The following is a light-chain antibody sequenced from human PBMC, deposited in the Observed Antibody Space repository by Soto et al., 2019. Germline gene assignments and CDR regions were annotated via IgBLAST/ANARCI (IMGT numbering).Light chain of an antibody. J-gene: IGLJ1*01. Sequence: QSALTQPASVSGSPGQSITISCTGTSSDVGSYDLVSWYQQHPGKAPKLMIYEVTKRPSGVSNRFSGSISGNTASLTISGLQAEDEADYYCCSYAGSSTYVFGTGTKVTV. CDR2: EVT. V-gene: IGLV2-23*02. CDR1: SSDVGSYDL. CDR3: CSYAGSSTYV.